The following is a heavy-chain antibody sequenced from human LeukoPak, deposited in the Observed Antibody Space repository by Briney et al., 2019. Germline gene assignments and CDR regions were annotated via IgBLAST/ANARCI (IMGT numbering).Heavy chain of an antibody. CDR2: ITNKANSYAT. D-gene: IGHD3-22*01. CDR3: TRASLVGDSSGYYAFDF. J-gene: IGHJ4*02. Sequence: GGSLKLSCAASGFTFSGSPMHWVRQASGKGLEWVGRITNKANSYATAYADSVKGRFTISRDESKNTAYLQMNSLKTEDSAVYYCTRASLVGDSSGYYAFDFWGQGTLVTVSS. CDR1: GFTFSGSP. V-gene: IGHV3-73*01.